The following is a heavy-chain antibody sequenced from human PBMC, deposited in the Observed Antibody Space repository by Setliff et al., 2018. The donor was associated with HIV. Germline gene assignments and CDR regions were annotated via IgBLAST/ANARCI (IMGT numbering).Heavy chain of an antibody. CDR1: GESLSGHY. D-gene: IGHD2-2*01. CDR3: VTSSSWSSRLNF. Sequence: PSETLSLTCAFYGESLSGHYWSWISQPPGQGLDWIGETSHSGKTNYNPSLKSRVTISVDTSKNQCSLKLTSVTAADTAVYYCVTSSSWSSRLNFWGPGMLVTVSS. V-gene: IGHV4-34*01. CDR2: TSHSGKT. J-gene: IGHJ4*02.